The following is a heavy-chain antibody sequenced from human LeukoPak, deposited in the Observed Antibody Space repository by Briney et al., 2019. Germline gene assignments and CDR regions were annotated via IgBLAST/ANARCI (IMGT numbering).Heavy chain of an antibody. CDR3: ARDPSSSSGYYENWFDP. V-gene: IGHV4-59*01. CDR2: IYYSGST. Sequence: SETLSLTCTVSGGSISSYHWSWIRQPPGKGLEWIGYIYYSGSTNYNPSLKSRVTISVDTSKNQFSLKLSSVTAADTAVYYCARDPSSSSGYYENWFDPWGQGTLVTVSS. CDR1: GGSISSYH. D-gene: IGHD3-22*01. J-gene: IGHJ5*02.